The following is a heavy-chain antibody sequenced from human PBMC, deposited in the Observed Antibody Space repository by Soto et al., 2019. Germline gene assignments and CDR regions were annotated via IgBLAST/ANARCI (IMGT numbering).Heavy chain of an antibody. CDR3: AREQIAAAGPFDY. CDR2: IWYDGSNK. CDR1: GFTFSSYG. D-gene: IGHD6-13*01. J-gene: IGHJ4*02. V-gene: IGHV3-33*01. Sequence: GGSLRLSCATSGFTFSSYGMHWVRQAPGKGLEWVAVIWYDGSNKYYADSVKGRFTISRDNSKNTLYLQMNSLRAEDTAVYYCAREQIAAAGPFDYWGQGTLVTVSS.